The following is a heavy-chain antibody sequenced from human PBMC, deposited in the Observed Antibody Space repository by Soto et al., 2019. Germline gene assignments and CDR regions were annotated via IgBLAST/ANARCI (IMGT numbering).Heavy chain of an antibody. D-gene: IGHD6-13*01. V-gene: IGHV4-30-4*01. CDR2: IYYSGST. J-gene: IGHJ5*02. CDR3: ARDTEAAAGYNWFDP. Sequence: SETLSLTCTVSGGSISSGDYYWSWIRQPPGKGLEWIGYIYYSGSTYYNPSLKSRVAISVDTSKTQFSLKLSSVTAADTAVYYCARDTEAAAGYNWFDPWGQGTLVTVSS. CDR1: GGSISSGDYY.